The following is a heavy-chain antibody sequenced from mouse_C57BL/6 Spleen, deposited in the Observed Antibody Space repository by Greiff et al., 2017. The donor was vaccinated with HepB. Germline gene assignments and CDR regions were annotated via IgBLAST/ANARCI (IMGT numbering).Heavy chain of an antibody. CDR3: TRAYYPYFDY. D-gene: IGHD2-10*01. V-gene: IGHV1-15*01. J-gene: IGHJ2*01. Sequence: PVQQSGAELVRPGASVTLSCKASGYTFTDYEMHWVKQTPVHGLEWIGAIDPETGGTASNQKFKGKAILTADKSSSTAYMELRSLTSEDSAVYYCTRAYYPYFDYWGQGTTLTVSS. CDR1: GYTFTDYE. CDR2: IDPETGGT.